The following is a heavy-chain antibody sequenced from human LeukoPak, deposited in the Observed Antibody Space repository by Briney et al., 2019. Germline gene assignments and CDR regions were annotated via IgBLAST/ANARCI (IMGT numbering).Heavy chain of an antibody. V-gene: IGHV3-30*04. CDR3: SRALSYGEQDY. CDR1: GFTFSSYS. J-gene: IGHJ4*02. CDR2: ISPGGRTT. Sequence: GGSLRLSCAASGFTFSSYSIHWVRQAPGKGLEWVAVISPGGRTTYYTDSVKGRFTISRDNSKNTVYLQMNSLRGEDSAVYSCSRALSYGEQDYWGQGTLVTVSS. D-gene: IGHD4-17*01.